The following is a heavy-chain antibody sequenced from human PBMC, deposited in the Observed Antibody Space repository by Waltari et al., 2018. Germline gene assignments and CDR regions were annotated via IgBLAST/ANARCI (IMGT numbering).Heavy chain of an antibody. CDR1: GFAMTSSG. CDR3: AKDLSYGPDY. V-gene: IGHV3-30*02. D-gene: IGHD3-10*01. J-gene: IGHJ4*02. Sequence: QVQLVESGGGVVQPGGSLRLSCAASGFAMTSSGVRWGRQAPGKGLEWVTFVRFDGNNAFYADSVTGRFSISRDTSKNTLYLHMNSLRVEDTAVYYCAKDLSYGPDYWGQGTLVTVSS. CDR2: VRFDGNNA.